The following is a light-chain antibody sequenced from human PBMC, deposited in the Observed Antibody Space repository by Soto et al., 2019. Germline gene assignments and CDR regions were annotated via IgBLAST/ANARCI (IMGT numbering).Light chain of an antibody. Sequence: QSVLTQPASVSGSPGQSITISCTASSGDVGHYNYVSWYQQHPGKAPKLMIYEVSNRPSGVSNRFSGSKSGNTASLIISGLQAEDEADYYCTSYTTSRIWVFGGGTQLTVL. V-gene: IGLV2-14*01. J-gene: IGLJ3*02. CDR3: TSYTTSRIWV. CDR2: EVS. CDR1: SGDVGHYNY.